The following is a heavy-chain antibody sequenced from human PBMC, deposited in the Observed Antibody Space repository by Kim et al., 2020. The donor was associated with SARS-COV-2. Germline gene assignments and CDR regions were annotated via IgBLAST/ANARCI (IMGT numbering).Heavy chain of an antibody. CDR3: AREDYVGDSRGFDY. V-gene: IGHV6-1*01. CDR1: GDRVSSNSAA. J-gene: IGHJ4*02. D-gene: IGHD2-21*02. Sequence: SQTLSLTCAISGDRVSSNSAACNWVRQSPSRGLEWLVSTFYRSKWYNEYALSVKSRITINPDTSKNQFSLQLNSVTPEDTALYYCAREDYVGDSRGFDYWGQGTLVTVSS. CDR2: TFYRSKWYN.